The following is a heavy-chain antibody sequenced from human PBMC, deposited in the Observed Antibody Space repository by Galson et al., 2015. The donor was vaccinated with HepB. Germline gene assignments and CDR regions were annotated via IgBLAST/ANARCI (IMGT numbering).Heavy chain of an antibody. CDR2: ISYDGSNR. V-gene: IGHV3-30*18. CDR1: GFTFSSYG. Sequence: LRLSCAASGFTFSSYGMHWVRQAPGKGLEWVAVISYDGSNRYYADSVKGRFTISRDNSKNTLYLQMNSLRAEDTAVYYCAKSRIQLWYVFDYWGQGTLVTVSS. CDR3: AKSRIQLWYVFDY. J-gene: IGHJ4*02. D-gene: IGHD5-18*01.